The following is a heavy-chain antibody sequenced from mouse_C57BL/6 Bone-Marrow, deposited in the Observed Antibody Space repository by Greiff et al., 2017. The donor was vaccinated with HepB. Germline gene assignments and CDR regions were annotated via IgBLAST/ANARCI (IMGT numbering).Heavy chain of an antibody. CDR1: GYTFTDDE. J-gene: IGHJ2*01. V-gene: IGHV1-15*01. Sequence: QVQLQQSGAELVRPGASVTLSCKASGYTFTDDEMHWVKQTPVHGLEWIGAIDPETGGTAYNQKFKGKAILTADKSSSTAYMELRSLTSEDSAVSYCAGEGFDYWGQGTTLTVTS. CDR3: AGEGFDY. CDR2: IDPETGGT. D-gene: IGHD2-13*01.